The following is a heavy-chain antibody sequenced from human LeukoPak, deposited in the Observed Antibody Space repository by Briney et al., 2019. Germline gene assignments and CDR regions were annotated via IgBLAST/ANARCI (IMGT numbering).Heavy chain of an antibody. Sequence: PGGSLRLSCVGSGFTFSNYSFNWVRQAPGKGLEWVSSISKGSGYIYQTDSVKGRFTISRDNAKNSLFLEMNSLRVEDTAVYYCAKDPLHYDSPHWVDYWGQGTLVTVSS. CDR2: ISKGSGYI. CDR3: AKDPLHYDSPHWVDY. V-gene: IGHV3-21*01. J-gene: IGHJ4*02. CDR1: GFTFSNYS. D-gene: IGHD3-3*01.